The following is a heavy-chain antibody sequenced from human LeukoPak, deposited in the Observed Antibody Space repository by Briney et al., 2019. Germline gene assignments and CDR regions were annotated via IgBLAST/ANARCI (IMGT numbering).Heavy chain of an antibody. J-gene: IGHJ4*02. CDR1: GFKFDDYA. CDR3: AKERSSAIDY. V-gene: IGHV3-9*01. D-gene: IGHD2-15*01. Sequence: GGSLRLSCAASGFKFDDYAMHWVRQVPGKGLEWVSGISWNSGLIDYADSVKGRFSISRDNAKNSLYLRMNSLKAEDTALYYCAKERSSAIDYWGQGTLVTVSS. CDR2: ISWNSGLI.